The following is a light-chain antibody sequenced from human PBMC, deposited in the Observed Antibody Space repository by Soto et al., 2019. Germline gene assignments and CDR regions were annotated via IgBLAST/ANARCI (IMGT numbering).Light chain of an antibody. V-gene: IGKV4-1*01. Sequence: DIVMTQSPDSLTVSLGERATINCKSSQSILSSSNTKNYLAWYQQKPRQPPKLLIYWASTRESGVPDRFSGSGSGTDFTLTISSLQAEDVAVYYCLQYFNYAYTFGQGTNLEIK. CDR1: QSILSSSNTKNY. CDR3: LQYFNYAYT. J-gene: IGKJ2*01. CDR2: WAS.